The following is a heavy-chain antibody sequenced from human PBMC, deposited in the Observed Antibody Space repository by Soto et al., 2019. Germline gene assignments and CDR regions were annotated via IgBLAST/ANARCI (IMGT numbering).Heavy chain of an antibody. V-gene: IGHV2-5*02. CDR1: GFSLNTSGVG. CDR3: AHSFYGDYVEWKHRNCFDP. Sequence: QITLKESGPTLVRPTQTLTLTCTFSGFSLNTSGVGVGWIRQPPGKALEWLALIYWDDDKRYSPSLKTRLTITKDTSKNQVVLTMTNMDPVDTATYYCAHSFYGDYVEWKHRNCFDPWGQGTLVTVSS. J-gene: IGHJ5*02. D-gene: IGHD4-17*01. CDR2: IYWDDDK.